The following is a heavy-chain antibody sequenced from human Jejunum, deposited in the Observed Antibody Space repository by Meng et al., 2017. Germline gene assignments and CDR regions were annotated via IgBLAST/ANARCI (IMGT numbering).Heavy chain of an antibody. CDR3: AKLTSL. Sequence: EVQLVGAGGGLVKPGGSLRLSCAASGFTFSDYGMTWVRQAPGKGLEWVSVISGSDGRTYYADSVRGRFTISRDTSKNTLYLQMISLRAEDTAVYYCAKLTSLWGQGTLVTVSS. D-gene: IGHD3-16*01. V-gene: IGHV3-23*04. CDR2: ISGSDGRT. J-gene: IGHJ4*02. CDR1: GFTFSDYG.